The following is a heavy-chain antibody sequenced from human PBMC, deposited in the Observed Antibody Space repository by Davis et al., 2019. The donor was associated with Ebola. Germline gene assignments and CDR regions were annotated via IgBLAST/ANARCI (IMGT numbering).Heavy chain of an antibody. V-gene: IGHV4-39*01. CDR3: ARQDYGDYVKYYFDY. CDR1: GGSTSSSSYY. Sequence: PSETLSLTCTVSGGSTSSSSYYWGWIRQPPGKGLEWIGSIYYSGSTYYNPSLKSRVTISVDTSKNQFSLKLSSVTAADTAVYYCARQDYGDYVKYYFDYWGQGTLVTVSS. J-gene: IGHJ4*02. D-gene: IGHD4-17*01. CDR2: IYYSGST.